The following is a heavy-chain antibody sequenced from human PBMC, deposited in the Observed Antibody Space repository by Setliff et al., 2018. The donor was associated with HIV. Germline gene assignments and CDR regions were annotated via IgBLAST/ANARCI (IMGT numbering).Heavy chain of an antibody. J-gene: IGHJ6*03. V-gene: IGHV4-59*08. CDR1: GVSTTSYF. CDR3: ARRYYYYYMDV. Sequence: SETLSLTCTVSGVSTTSYFWSWIRQPPGKGLEWIGYIYYSGSTYYNPSLKSRVTISVDTSKNQFSLKLSSVTAADTAVYYCARRYYYYYMDVWGKGTTVTVSS. CDR2: IYYSGST.